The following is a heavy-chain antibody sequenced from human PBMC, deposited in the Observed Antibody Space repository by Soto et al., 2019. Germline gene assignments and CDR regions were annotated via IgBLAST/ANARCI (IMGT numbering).Heavy chain of an antibody. J-gene: IGHJ4*02. D-gene: IGHD1-26*01. CDR3: AKTGTGWETFEY. Sequence: GGSLRLSCAASGFTFSSYVMHWARQAPGKGLEWVAVISYDGLEKYYADSVKGRFAISRDNSKNTLYLQMNSLRDEDTAVYYCAKTGTGWETFEYWGQGTLVTV. V-gene: IGHV3-30*18. CDR2: ISYDGLEK. CDR1: GFTFSSYV.